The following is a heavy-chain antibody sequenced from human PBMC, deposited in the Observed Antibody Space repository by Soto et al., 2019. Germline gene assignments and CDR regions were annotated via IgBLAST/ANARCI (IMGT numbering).Heavy chain of an antibody. CDR1: GYTFTGYF. J-gene: IGHJ5*02. CDR2: TNPYSGGA. D-gene: IGHD3-10*01. CDR3: ARVIRGAYYNSPLDT. V-gene: IGHV1-2*02. Sequence: ASVKVSCKASGYTFTGYFMHCVRQAPGQGLEWMGWTNPYSGGADYAQSFQGRVTMTRDTSISTVYMELSRLRFDDTAVYYCARVIRGAYYNSPLDTWGQGTVVTVSS.